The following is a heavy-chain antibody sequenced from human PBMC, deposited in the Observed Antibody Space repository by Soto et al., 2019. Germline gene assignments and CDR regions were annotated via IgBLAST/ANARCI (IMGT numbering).Heavy chain of an antibody. J-gene: IGHJ2*01. V-gene: IGHV3-23*01. CDR1: GFTFSSYA. CDR3: ANRTVGWYFDL. Sequence: EVQLLESGGGLVQPGGSLRLSCAASGFTFSSYAMNWVRQAPGKGLEWVSVISGSGGSTYYADAVKGRFTISRDNFKNTLALQMNTLRAEDTAVSYCANRTVGWYFDLWGRGTLVTVSS. CDR2: ISGSGGST. D-gene: IGHD4-17*01.